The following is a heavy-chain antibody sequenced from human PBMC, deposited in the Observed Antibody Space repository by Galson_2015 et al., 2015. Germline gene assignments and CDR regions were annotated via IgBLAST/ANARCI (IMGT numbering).Heavy chain of an antibody. CDR1: GGSFSSYV. V-gene: IGHV1-69*13. D-gene: IGHD3-3*01. J-gene: IGHJ6*03. CDR3: ARVRDTIFGAVTNYYMDV. CDR2: IVPMLGTA. Sequence: SVKVSCKASGGSFSSYVINWVRKAPGQGLEWMGGIVPMLGTANYAEKFQGRVTFTADESANTAYMELSSLRPEDTALYYCARVRDTIFGAVTNYYMDVWGKGTTVTVSS.